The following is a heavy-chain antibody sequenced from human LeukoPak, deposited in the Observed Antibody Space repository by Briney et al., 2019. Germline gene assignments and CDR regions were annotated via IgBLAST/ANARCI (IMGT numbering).Heavy chain of an antibody. CDR3: ARLRSIAVAGTVLDY. V-gene: IGHV4-39*01. D-gene: IGHD6-19*01. Sequence: SETLSLTCTVSGGSISSSSYYWGWIRQLPGKGLEWIGSIYYSGSTYYNPSLKSRVTISVDTSKNQFTLKLSSVTAADTAVYYCARLRSIAVAGTVLDYWGQGTLVTVSS. CDR2: IYYSGST. CDR1: GGSISSSSYY. J-gene: IGHJ4*02.